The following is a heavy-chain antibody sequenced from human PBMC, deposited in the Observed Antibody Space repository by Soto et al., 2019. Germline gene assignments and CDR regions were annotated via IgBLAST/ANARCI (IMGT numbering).Heavy chain of an antibody. J-gene: IGHJ5*01. Sequence: QVQLQESGPGLVKPSQTLSLTCTVSGGSISSAGNYWNWIRQHPGKGLEWIGYIYNSGNTYYNPSLKSRVTIVIDRSENQFSLKLTSVTAADTAVYYCAKGACSSTACYEFDSWGQGTLVTVSS. D-gene: IGHD2-2*01. CDR1: GGSISSAGNY. CDR3: AKGACSSTACYEFDS. V-gene: IGHV4-31*03. CDR2: IYNSGNT.